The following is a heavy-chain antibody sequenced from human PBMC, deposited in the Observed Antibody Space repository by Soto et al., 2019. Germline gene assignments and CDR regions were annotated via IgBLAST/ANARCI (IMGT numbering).Heavy chain of an antibody. J-gene: IGHJ4*02. CDR1: GFTFSSYW. CDR3: ARRNGYSYGPYYFDY. CDR2: IKQDGSEK. Sequence: GGSLRLSCAASGFTFSSYWMSWVRQAPGKGLEWVANIKQDGSEKYYVDSVKGRFTISRDNAKNSLYLQMNSLRAEDTAVYYCARRNGYSYGPYYFDYWGQGTLVTVSS. D-gene: IGHD5-18*01. V-gene: IGHV3-7*03.